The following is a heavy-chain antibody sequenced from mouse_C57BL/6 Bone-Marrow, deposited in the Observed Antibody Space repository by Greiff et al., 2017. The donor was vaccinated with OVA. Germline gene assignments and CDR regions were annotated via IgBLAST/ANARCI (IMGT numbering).Heavy chain of an antibody. J-gene: IGHJ4*01. Sequence: EVKLVESGPVLVKPGASVKMSCKASGYTFTDYYMNWVKQSHGKSLEWIGVINPYNGGTSYNQKFKGKATLTVDKSSSTAYMELNSLTSEDSAVYYCARDNYYGSSFYYAMDYWGQGTSVTVSS. CDR3: ARDNYYGSSFYYAMDY. V-gene: IGHV1-19*01. CDR2: INPYNGGT. D-gene: IGHD1-1*01. CDR1: GYTFTDYY.